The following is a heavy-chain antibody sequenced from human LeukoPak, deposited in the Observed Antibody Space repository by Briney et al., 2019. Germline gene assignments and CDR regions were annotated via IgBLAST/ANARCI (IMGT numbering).Heavy chain of an antibody. CDR1: GFTFSSYG. CDR2: IWYDGSNE. CDR3: ARDLAESYLFDY. Sequence: PGGSLRLSCAASGFTFSSYGMHWVRQALGKGLEWVAVIWYDGSNEYYGDSVKGRFTISRDNSKNTLYLQMNGLRAEDTAVYFCARDLAESYLFDYWAEGTLVSVSS. V-gene: IGHV3-33*01. D-gene: IGHD3-10*01. J-gene: IGHJ4*02.